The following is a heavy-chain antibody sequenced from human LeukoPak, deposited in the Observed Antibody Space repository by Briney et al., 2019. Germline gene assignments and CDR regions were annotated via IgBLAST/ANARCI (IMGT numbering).Heavy chain of an antibody. V-gene: IGHV4-34*01. Sequence: SETLSLTCAVYGGSFSGHYWSWIRQPPGKGLEWIGEINHSGSTNYNPSLKSRVTISVDTSKNQFSLKLSSVTAADTAIYYCADYYDSSGYEYFQHWGQGTRVTVSS. D-gene: IGHD3-22*01. CDR2: INHSGST. J-gene: IGHJ1*01. CDR1: GGSFSGHY. CDR3: ADYYDSSGYEYFQH.